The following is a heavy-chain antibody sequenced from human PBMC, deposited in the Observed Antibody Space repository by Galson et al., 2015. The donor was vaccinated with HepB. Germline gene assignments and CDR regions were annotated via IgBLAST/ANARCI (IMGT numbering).Heavy chain of an antibody. CDR2: ISGSGGST. J-gene: IGHJ4*02. D-gene: IGHD6-19*01. Sequence: SLRLSCAASGFTFSSYAMSWVRQAPGKGLEWVSAISGSGGSTYYADSVKGRFTISRDNSKNTLYLQMNSLRAEDTAVYYCAKVFMYSSGSLDYWGQGTLVTVSS. V-gene: IGHV3-23*01. CDR1: GFTFSSYA. CDR3: AKVFMYSSGSLDY.